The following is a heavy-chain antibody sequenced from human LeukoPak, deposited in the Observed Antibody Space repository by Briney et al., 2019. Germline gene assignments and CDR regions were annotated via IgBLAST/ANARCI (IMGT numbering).Heavy chain of an antibody. CDR3: ARDRSGSYGDWFDP. Sequence: SETLSLTCTVSGGSISSGSYYWSWIRQPAGKGLEWIGRIYTSGSTNYNPSLKSRVTISVDTSKNQFSLKLSSATAADTAVYYCARDRSGSYGDWFDPWAREPWSPSPQ. D-gene: IGHD1-26*01. J-gene: IGHJ5*02. CDR1: GGSISSGSYY. V-gene: IGHV4-61*02. CDR2: IYTSGST.